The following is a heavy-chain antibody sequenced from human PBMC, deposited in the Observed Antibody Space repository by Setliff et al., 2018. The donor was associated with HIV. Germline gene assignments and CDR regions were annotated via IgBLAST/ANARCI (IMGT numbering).Heavy chain of an antibody. CDR3: ARESPDGLDV. J-gene: IGHJ6*02. V-gene: IGHV4-38-2*02. CDR2: VHHSGST. CDR1: GYSISTAYY. Sequence: PSETLSLTCAVSGYSISTAYYWAWIRQPPGKGLEWIGGVHHSGSTHYNPSLRSRVTISPQTSKNQFSLELTSVTAADTAVYYCARESPDGLDVWGQGTTVTVSS.